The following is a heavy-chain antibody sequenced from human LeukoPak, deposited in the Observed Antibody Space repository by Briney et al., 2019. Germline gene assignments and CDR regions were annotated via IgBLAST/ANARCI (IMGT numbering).Heavy chain of an antibody. Sequence: GGSLRLSCTASGFTFGDYAMSWFRQAPGKGLEWVGFIRSKAYGGTTEYAASVKGRFTISRDDSKSIAYLQMNSLKTEDTAVYYCTRTYGDYASFENVWGQGTTVTVSS. CDR1: GFTFGDYA. V-gene: IGHV3-49*03. CDR3: TRTYGDYASFENV. CDR2: IRSKAYGGTT. D-gene: IGHD4-17*01. J-gene: IGHJ6*02.